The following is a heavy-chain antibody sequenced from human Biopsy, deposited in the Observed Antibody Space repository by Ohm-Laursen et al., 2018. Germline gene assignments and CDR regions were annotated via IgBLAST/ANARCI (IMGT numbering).Heavy chain of an antibody. V-gene: IGHV4-39*01. CDR3: ARHPTGFWFDP. CDR2: IFYSGII. CDR1: GGSVSSNTHY. J-gene: IGHJ5*02. Sequence: SDTLSLTCTVSGGSVSSNTHYWAWIRQPPGKGLEWIGSIFYSGIIYYNPSLKSRVSISVDRSKNQFSLNLNSVTAADTAVYYCARHPTGFWFDPWGQGTLVIVSS.